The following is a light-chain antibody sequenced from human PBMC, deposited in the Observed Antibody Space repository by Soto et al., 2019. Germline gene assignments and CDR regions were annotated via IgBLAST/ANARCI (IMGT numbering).Light chain of an antibody. CDR1: SSNIGGNT. J-gene: IGLJ1*01. Sequence: QSVLTQPPSASGTPGQRVTISCAGTSSNIGGNTVNWYQQLPGTAPKLLTYRNNERPSGVPDRFSGSKSGTSASLGISGLRSEDGADYYCAAWDDSLNGYVFGTGTKVTV. V-gene: IGLV1-44*01. CDR2: RNN. CDR3: AAWDDSLNGYV.